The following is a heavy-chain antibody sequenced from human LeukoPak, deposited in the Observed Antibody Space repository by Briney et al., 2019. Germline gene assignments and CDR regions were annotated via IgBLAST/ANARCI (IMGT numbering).Heavy chain of an antibody. Sequence: PGGSLRLSCVASGFTFSTYGMHWVRQAPGKGLEWVAVMSHDGSIEKHAGSVKGRFTISRDNSKKTLFLQMNSLRSDDAAVYYCARAKIIQSITHMDVWGQGTTVTVSS. CDR1: GFTFSTYG. D-gene: IGHD5-18*01. V-gene: IGHV3-30*03. CDR3: ARAKIIQSITHMDV. CDR2: MSHDGSIE. J-gene: IGHJ6*02.